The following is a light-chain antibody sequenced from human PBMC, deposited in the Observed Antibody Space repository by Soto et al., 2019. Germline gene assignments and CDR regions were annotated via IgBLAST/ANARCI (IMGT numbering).Light chain of an antibody. CDR2: RAS. CDR1: ESINNW. J-gene: IGKJ1*01. Sequence: DIQMTQSPPTLSASVGDRVTISCRASESINNWLAWYQHKPGKAPKLLIYRASSLESGVPSRFSGSGSGTEFTLTISSLQPDDFATYYCQQYNSPPWTFGQGTKVEIK. CDR3: QQYNSPPWT. V-gene: IGKV1-5*03.